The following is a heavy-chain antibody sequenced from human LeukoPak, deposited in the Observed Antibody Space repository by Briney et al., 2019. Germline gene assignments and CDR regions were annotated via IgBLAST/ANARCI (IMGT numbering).Heavy chain of an antibody. Sequence: PGGSLRLSCAASGFTFGDYGMSWVRQAPGKGLEWVSGINWNGGSTGYADSVKGRFTISRDNAKNSLYLQMNSLRVEDTAVYFCARKAVRGVTRFYYMDVWGKGTTVTISS. V-gene: IGHV3-20*04. CDR3: ARKAVRGVTRFYYMDV. CDR1: GFTFGDYG. J-gene: IGHJ6*03. CDR2: INWNGGST. D-gene: IGHD3-10*01.